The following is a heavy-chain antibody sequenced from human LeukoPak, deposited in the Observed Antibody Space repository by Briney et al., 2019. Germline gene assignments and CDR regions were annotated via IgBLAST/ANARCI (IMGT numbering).Heavy chain of an antibody. CDR1: GFIFSSYS. V-gene: IGHV3-23*01. CDR3: AKGAMVRGGYPDY. Sequence: GGSLRLSCAASGFIFSSYSMSWVRQAPGMGLEWVSVITGSGGNTNYADSVKGRFTISKDNSKNTVYLQMNSLRVDDTAVYYYAKGAMVRGGYPDYWGQGTLVTVPS. CDR2: ITGSGGNT. D-gene: IGHD3-10*01. J-gene: IGHJ4*02.